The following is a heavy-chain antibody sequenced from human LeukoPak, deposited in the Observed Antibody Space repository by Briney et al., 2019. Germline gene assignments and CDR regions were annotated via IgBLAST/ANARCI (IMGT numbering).Heavy chain of an antibody. Sequence: GGSLRLSCAASGFTFSSYSMNWVRQAPGKGLEWVSSISSSSSYIYYADSVKGRFTISRDNAQNSLYLQMNSLRAEDTAVYYCARWTTCGGDCHILDYWGQGILVTVSS. CDR3: ARWTTCGGDCHILDY. CDR2: ISSSSSYI. J-gene: IGHJ4*02. CDR1: GFTFSSYS. V-gene: IGHV3-21*01. D-gene: IGHD2-21*02.